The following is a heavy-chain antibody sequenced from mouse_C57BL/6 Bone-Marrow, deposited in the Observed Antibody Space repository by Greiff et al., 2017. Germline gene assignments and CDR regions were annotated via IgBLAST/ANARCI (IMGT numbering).Heavy chain of an antibody. Sequence: QVQLQQSGPELVKPGASVKISCKASGYAFSSSWMNWVKQRPGKGLEWIGRIYPGDGDTNYNGKFKGKATLTADKSSSTAYMQLSSLTSEDSAVYLCGLYGNYWYFDVWGTGTTVTVSS. J-gene: IGHJ1*03. CDR2: IYPGDGDT. D-gene: IGHD2-10*02. CDR3: GLYGNYWYFDV. V-gene: IGHV1-82*01. CDR1: GYAFSSSW.